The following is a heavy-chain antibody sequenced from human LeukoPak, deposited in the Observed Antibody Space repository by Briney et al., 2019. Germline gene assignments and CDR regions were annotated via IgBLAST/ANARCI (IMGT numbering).Heavy chain of an antibody. Sequence: GGSLRLSCAASGFPFSAYSMHWVRQAPGEGLEWVAVISYDGRNKYYADSVKGLFTISRHNSKNTLYLQLNSLRPEDTSVYYCANQHPPVAGTRGPLDYWGQGTLVTVYS. CDR1: GFPFSAYS. J-gene: IGHJ4*02. D-gene: IGHD6-19*01. CDR2: ISYDGRNK. V-gene: IGHV3-30*04. CDR3: ANQHPPVAGTRGPLDY.